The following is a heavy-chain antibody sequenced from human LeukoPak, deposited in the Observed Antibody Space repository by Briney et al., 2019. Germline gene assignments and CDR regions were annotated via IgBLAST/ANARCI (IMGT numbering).Heavy chain of an antibody. V-gene: IGHV3-9*01. Sequence: GRSLRLSCAASGFAFDDYAMHWVRQAPGKGLEWVSGISWNSGSIGYADSVKGRFTISRDNAKNSLYLQMNSLRAEDTAVYYCAKFCTRTNCPLNYSGQGTLVTVPS. CDR3: AKFCTRTNCPLNY. CDR1: GFAFDDYA. D-gene: IGHD2-2*01. J-gene: IGHJ4*02. CDR2: ISWNSGSI.